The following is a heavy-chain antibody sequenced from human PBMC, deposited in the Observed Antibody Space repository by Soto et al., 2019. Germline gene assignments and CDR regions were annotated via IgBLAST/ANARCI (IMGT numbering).Heavy chain of an antibody. V-gene: IGHV3-30*18. CDR3: AKSITMIVVVSPDY. CDR1: GFTFSSYG. CDR2: ISYDGSNK. Sequence: AGSLRLSCAASGFTFSSYGMHWVRQAPGKGLEWVAVISYDGSNKYYADSVKGRFTISRDNSKNTLYLQMNSLRAEDTAVYYCAKSITMIVVVSPDYWGQGTPVTASS. D-gene: IGHD3-22*01. J-gene: IGHJ4*02.